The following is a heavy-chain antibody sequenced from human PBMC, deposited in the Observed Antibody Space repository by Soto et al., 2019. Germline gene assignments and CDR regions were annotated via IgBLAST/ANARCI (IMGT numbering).Heavy chain of an antibody. CDR2: LNPKSGMT. Sequence: QVQLVQSGPEVKKPGASVKVSCKASGYTFTTYDFNWVRQAPGQGLEWMGWLNPKSGMTGSAQKFXXRXTXXRDSYISTVYMELSSLRSEDTAVYYCARVAGSPDYWGQGTLVTVSS. D-gene: IGHD1-26*01. CDR1: GYTFTTYD. J-gene: IGHJ4*02. V-gene: IGHV1-8*01. CDR3: ARVAGSPDY.